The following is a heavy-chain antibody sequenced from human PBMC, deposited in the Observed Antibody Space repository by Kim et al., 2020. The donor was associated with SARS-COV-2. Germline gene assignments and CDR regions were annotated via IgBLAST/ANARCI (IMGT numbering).Heavy chain of an antibody. Sequence: ADSVKGRLTISRDNSKNTLFLQMNSLRAEDAPVYYCAKRGPLTSGTYYPVHWGQGTLVTVSS. J-gene: IGHJ4*02. V-gene: IGHV3-23*01. D-gene: IGHD3-10*01. CDR3: AKRGPLTSGTYYPVH.